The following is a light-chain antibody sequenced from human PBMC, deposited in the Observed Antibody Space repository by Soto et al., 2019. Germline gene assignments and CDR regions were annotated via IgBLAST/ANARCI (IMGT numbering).Light chain of an antibody. CDR2: GAS. CDR1: QSVTSSY. J-gene: IGKJ1*01. Sequence: TVLTQSPGTLSLSPGERATLSCRASQSVTSSYLAWYQQKPGQAPRLLIYGASSRATGIPDRFSGSGSGTDFTLTISRLEPEDCAVYYCQQYGSSPRFGQGTKVDNK. CDR3: QQYGSSPR. V-gene: IGKV3-20*01.